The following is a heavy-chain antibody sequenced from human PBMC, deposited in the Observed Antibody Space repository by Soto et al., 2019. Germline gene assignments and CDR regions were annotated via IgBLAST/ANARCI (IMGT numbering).Heavy chain of an antibody. CDR2: IYYSGST. V-gene: IGHV4-30-4*01. CDR1: GGSISSGDYY. Sequence: QVQLQESGPGLVKPSQTLSLTCTVSGGSISSGDYYWSWIRQPPGKGLEWIGYIYYSGSTYYDPSPKRRFTITVDPSTDLSSRNLGSVTGADTAVDNCARVGLGELLAHGMDVYGQGTTVTVS. J-gene: IGHJ6*02. D-gene: IGHD3-10*01. CDR3: ARVGLGELLAHGMDV.